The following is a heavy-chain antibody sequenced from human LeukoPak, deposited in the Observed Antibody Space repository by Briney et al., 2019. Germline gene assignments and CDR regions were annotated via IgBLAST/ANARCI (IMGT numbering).Heavy chain of an antibody. Sequence: SETLSLTCAVSDEPFSGSYWSWIRQPPGEGLEWIGEINHSGSTNYNPSLKSRVTISVDTPKSQVSLELNSVTAADTAVYYCAKGTWGLDYWGQGTLVTVSS. D-gene: IGHD3-16*01. J-gene: IGHJ4*02. CDR3: AKGTWGLDY. CDR2: INHSGST. V-gene: IGHV4-34*01. CDR1: DEPFSGSY.